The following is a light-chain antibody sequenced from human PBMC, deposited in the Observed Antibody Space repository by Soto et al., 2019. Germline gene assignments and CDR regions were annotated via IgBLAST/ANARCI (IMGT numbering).Light chain of an antibody. CDR2: DVS. CDR3: CSYIGGYTYV. Sequence: LTQPRSVSGSPGQSVTISCTGTSSDVGRYNYVSWYQQNPDKAPKLMIYDVSQRPSGVPDRFSGSKSGNTASLTISGLQPEDEADYYCCSYIGGYTYVFGTGTKV. CDR1: SSDVGRYNY. J-gene: IGLJ1*01. V-gene: IGLV2-11*01.